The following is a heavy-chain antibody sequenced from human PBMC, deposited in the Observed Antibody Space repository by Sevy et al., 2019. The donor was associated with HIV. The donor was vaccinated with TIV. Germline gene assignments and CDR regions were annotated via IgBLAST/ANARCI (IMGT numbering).Heavy chain of an antibody. V-gene: IGHV3-23*01. Sequence: GGSLRLSCAASGFTFNNYAMTWVRQAPGKGLEWVSTFSFGCGKINYADSVKGRFTISRDDSRNTFYLQMNSLRAEDTAIYYCAREGCTKPHDYWGQGTVVTVSS. CDR3: AREGCTKPHDY. J-gene: IGHJ4*02. CDR1: GFTFNNYA. D-gene: IGHD2-8*01. CDR2: FSFGCGKI.